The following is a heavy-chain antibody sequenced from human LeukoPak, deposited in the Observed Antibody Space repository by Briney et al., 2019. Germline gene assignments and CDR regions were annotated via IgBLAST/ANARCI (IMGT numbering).Heavy chain of an antibody. CDR2: INSDGSST. D-gene: IGHD6-6*01. CDR1: GFTFSSYW. J-gene: IGHJ4*02. V-gene: IGHV3-74*01. CDR3: ARVPMEWSSSSGAIDY. Sequence: GGSLRLSCAASGFTFSSYWMHWVRQAPGKGLVWVSRINSDGSSTSYAGSVKGRFTISRDNAKNTLYLQMNSLRAEDAAAYYCARVPMEWSSSSGAIDYWGQGTLVTVSS.